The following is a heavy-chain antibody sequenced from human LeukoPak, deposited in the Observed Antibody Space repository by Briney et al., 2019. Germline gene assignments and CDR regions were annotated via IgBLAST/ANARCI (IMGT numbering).Heavy chain of an antibody. CDR1: GLTFNNYW. V-gene: IGHV3-7*01. CDR2: INENGSEK. D-gene: IGHD6-19*01. Sequence: PGGSLRLSCEASGLTFNNYWMSWVRQAPGKGLEWVANINENGSEKYYVGSVKGRFTISRGNAKNSLYLQMNSLRAEDTAVYYCARGRGDSSGWYSDSFDYWGQGTLVTVSS. J-gene: IGHJ4*02. CDR3: ARGRGDSSGWYSDSFDY.